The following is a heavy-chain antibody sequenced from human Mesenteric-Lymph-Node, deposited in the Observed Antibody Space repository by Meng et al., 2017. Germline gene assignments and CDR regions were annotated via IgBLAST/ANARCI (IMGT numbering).Heavy chain of an antibody. CDR1: GASYSSGEYF. CDR2: MDYRGST. CDR3: ARVGQWLPIDY. D-gene: IGHD6-19*01. J-gene: IGHJ4*02. Sequence: KPPQPLSLTGTVSGASYSSGEYFWSWIRQPPWKGLEWIGYMDYRGSTFYNPSLKSRVTISVDKSKNQFSLNLSSVTAADTAVYYCARVGQWLPIDYWGQGTLVTVSS. V-gene: IGHV4-30-4*01.